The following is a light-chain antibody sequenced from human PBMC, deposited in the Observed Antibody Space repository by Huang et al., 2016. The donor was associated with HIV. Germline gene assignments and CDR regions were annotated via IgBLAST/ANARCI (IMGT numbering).Light chain of an antibody. CDR1: RSLLFASNSKNF. J-gene: IGKJ2*01. CDR3: QQFYNMPYT. V-gene: IGKV4-1*01. CDR2: SAS. Sequence: DILLTQSPDSLAVSLGERATLTCRSSRSLLFASNSKNFLAWYQQKPVQSPKLLMYSASVRESGGPERFTGSGSGTEFTLTIASLQAEDVAVYYCQQFYNMPYTFGRGTRLEI.